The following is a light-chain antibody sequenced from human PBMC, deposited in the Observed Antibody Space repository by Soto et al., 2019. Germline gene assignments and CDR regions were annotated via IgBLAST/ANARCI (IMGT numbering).Light chain of an antibody. J-gene: IGKJ1*01. V-gene: IGKV1-27*01. CDR1: QGISNY. CDR2: AAS. CDR3: QKYITAPWT. Sequence: DIQMTQSPSSLSASVGDRVTINCRASQGISNYLAWYQQKPGKVPKLLIYAASTLQSGVPSRFSGSGSGTDFRLTISSLQPEDVATYYCQKYITAPWTFGQGTKVELK.